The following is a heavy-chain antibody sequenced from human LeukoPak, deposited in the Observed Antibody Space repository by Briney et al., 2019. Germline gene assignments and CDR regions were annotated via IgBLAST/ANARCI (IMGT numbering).Heavy chain of an antibody. V-gene: IGHV3-64*02. CDR1: GFAFSYYA. Sequence: GGSLRLSCAASGFAFSYYAIHWVRQAPGKGLEYVSAISSDGGFTYYADSVKGRFTISRDNSKNTLYLQMGSLRAEDTAVYYCARTRTYSYDSSGHYYPTHFDYWGQGTLVTVSS. CDR2: ISSDGGFT. D-gene: IGHD3-22*01. J-gene: IGHJ4*02. CDR3: ARTRTYSYDSSGHYYPTHFDY.